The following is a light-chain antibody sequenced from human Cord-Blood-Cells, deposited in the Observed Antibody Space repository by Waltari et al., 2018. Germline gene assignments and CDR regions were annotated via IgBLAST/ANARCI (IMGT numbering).Light chain of an antibody. Sequence: QSALTQPRSVSGSPGQSVTISCTGTSSAVGGYNYFSWYQQHPGKAPKLMIYDVSKRPSGVPDRFSGSKSGNTASLTISGLQAEDEADYYCCSYAGSYTFFYVFGTGTKVTVL. CDR3: CSYAGSYTFFYV. J-gene: IGLJ1*01. CDR1: SSAVGGYNY. CDR2: DVS. V-gene: IGLV2-11*01.